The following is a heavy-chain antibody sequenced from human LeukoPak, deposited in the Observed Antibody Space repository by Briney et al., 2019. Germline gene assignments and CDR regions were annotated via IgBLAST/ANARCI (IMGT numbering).Heavy chain of an antibody. J-gene: IGHJ4*02. CDR3: ARGRGTAIPDKDY. V-gene: IGHV1-69*05. Sequence: SVTVSCKASGGTFSSYAISWVRQAPGQGLEWMGGIIPIFGTANYAQKFQGRVTITTDESTSTTYMELSSLRSEDTAVYYCARGRGTAIPDKDYWGQGTLVTVSS. CDR1: GGTFSSYA. CDR2: IIPIFGTA. D-gene: IGHD2-2*02.